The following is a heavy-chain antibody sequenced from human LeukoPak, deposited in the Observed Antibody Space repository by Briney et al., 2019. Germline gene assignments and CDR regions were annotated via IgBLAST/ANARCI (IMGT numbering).Heavy chain of an antibody. CDR2: ISVSSTST. V-gene: IGHV3-11*05. CDR3: AKGHTTLAL. Sequence: GGSLRLSCAASGFTFSDSYMTWIRQAPGKGLEWISYISVSSTSTNYADSVKGRFSISRDDAKNSLFLQMKSLRADDTAVYYCAKGHTTLALGGQGTLVTVSS. CDR1: GFTFSDSY. D-gene: IGHD1-1*01. J-gene: IGHJ4*02.